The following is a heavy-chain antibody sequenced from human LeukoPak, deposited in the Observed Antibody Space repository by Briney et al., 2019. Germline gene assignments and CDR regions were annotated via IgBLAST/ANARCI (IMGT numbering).Heavy chain of an antibody. CDR1: GYTSTSYG. Sequence: ASVKVSCKASGYTSTSYGISWVRQAPGQGLEWMGWISAYNGNTNYARKLQGRVTMTTDTSTSTAYMELRSLRSDDTAVYYCAREGSSSWKNYYYYYMDVWGKGTTVTVSS. D-gene: IGHD6-13*01. V-gene: IGHV1-18*01. CDR2: ISAYNGNT. J-gene: IGHJ6*03. CDR3: AREGSSSWKNYYYYYMDV.